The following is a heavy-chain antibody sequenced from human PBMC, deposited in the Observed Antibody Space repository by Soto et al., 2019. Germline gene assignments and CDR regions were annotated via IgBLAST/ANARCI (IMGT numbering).Heavy chain of an antibody. J-gene: IGHJ4*02. CDR2: ISSSSSYT. CDR3: AKPTFYYDSSGYRYFDY. D-gene: IGHD3-22*01. CDR1: GFTFSDYY. Sequence: GGSLRLSCGASGFTFSDYYMSWIRQAPGKGLEWVSYISSSSSYTNYADSVKGLFTISRDNAKDSLYLQMDSLRDEDTAVYYCAKPTFYYDSSGYRYFDYWGQGTPVSVSS. V-gene: IGHV3-11*06.